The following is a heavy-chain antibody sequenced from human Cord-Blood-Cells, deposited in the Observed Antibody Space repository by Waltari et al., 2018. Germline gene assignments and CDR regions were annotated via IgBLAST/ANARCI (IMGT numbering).Heavy chain of an antibody. CDR2: INHSGST. CDR1: GGSFSGYS. Sequence: QVQLQQWGAGLLKPSETLSLTCAVYGGSFSGYSWSWIRQPPGKGLEWIGEINHSGSTNYNPSLKSRVTISVDTSKNQFSLKLSDVTAADTAVYYCARARKLEPTLDWYFDLWGRGTLVTVSS. D-gene: IGHD1-1*01. V-gene: IGHV4-34*01. J-gene: IGHJ2*01. CDR3: ARARKLEPTLDWYFDL.